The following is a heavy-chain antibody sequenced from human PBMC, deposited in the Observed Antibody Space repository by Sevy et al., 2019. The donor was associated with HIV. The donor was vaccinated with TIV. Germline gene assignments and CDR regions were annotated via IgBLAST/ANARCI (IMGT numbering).Heavy chain of an antibody. CDR3: AREFSSTSCQGVCYYYYYGMDV. V-gene: IGHV3-11*01. CDR2: ISSSGSTI. Sequence: GGSLRLSCAASGFTFSDYYMSWIRQAPGKGLEWVSYISSSGSTIYYADSVKGRFTISRDNAKNSLYLQMNSLRAEDTAVYYCAREFSSTSCQGVCYYYYYGMDVWGQGTTVTVSS. D-gene: IGHD2-2*01. CDR1: GFTFSDYY. J-gene: IGHJ6*02.